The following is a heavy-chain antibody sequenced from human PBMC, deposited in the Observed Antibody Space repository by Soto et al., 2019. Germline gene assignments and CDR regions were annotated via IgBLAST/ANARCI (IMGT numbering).Heavy chain of an antibody. CDR2: INQSGST. Sequence: PFEPLRHTWGVYGGQFSGFYARWIRNPTEKGLEGIEEINQSGSTNYNPSLKSRVTISVDTSKNQFSPKLSSVTAAATAVYYCARGGYRYGVYAFDIWGQGTMVTV. J-gene: IGHJ3*02. CDR3: ARGGYRYGVYAFDI. D-gene: IGHD5-18*01. V-gene: IGHV4-34*01. CDR1: GGQFSGFY.